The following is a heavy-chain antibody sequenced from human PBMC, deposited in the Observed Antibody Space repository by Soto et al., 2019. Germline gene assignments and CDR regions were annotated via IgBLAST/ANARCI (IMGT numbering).Heavy chain of an antibody. Sequence: SETLSLTCTVSGGSLSTNFCYWGYLRQPPGKGLEWIGSIFHSGSTYYNPSLKSRVTISVDTSKNQFSLKLSSVTAADTAVYYCARHLGDYYGSGSYSYWFDPWGQGTLVTVS. V-gene: IGHV4-39*01. CDR2: IFHSGST. D-gene: IGHD3-10*01. J-gene: IGHJ5*02. CDR1: GGSLSTNFCY. CDR3: ARHLGDYYGSGSYSYWFDP.